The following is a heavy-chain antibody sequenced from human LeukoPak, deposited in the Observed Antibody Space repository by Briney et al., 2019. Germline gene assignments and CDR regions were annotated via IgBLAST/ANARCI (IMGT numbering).Heavy chain of an antibody. CDR2: IYYSGST. V-gene: IGHV4-59*01. D-gene: IGHD3-22*01. CDR1: GGSISSYY. Sequence: PSETLSLTXTVSGGSISSYYWSWIRQPPGKGLEWIGYIYYSGSTNYNPSLKSRVTISVDTSKNQFSLKLSSVTAADTAVYYCARVPRGYYDSSGYYYYYYYMDVWGKGTTVTVSS. CDR3: ARVPRGYYDSSGYYYYYYYMDV. J-gene: IGHJ6*03.